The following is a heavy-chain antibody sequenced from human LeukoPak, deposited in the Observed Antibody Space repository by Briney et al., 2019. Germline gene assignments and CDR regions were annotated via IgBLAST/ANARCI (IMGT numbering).Heavy chain of an antibody. J-gene: IGHJ4*02. CDR3: ARGLGEGYPDS. CDR1: GGSISSYY. D-gene: IGHD5-24*01. Sequence: SETLSLTCTVSGGSISSYYWSWIRQPPGKGLEWIGYIYTSGSTNYNPSLKRRVTISVDTSKNQFSLKLTSVTAADTAVYYCARGLGEGYPDSWGQGTLVSVSS. CDR2: IYTSGST. V-gene: IGHV4-4*09.